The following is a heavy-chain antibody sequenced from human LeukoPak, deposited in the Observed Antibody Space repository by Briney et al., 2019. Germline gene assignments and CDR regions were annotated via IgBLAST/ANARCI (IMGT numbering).Heavy chain of an antibody. V-gene: IGHV3-7*03. CDR1: GFSFSGYW. CDR2: IKEDGSEK. J-gene: IGHJ4*02. Sequence: GGSLRLSRAASGFSFSGYWMTWVRQAPGKGLEWVANIKEDGSEKYYADFVKGPFTISRDNAKNSLDLQMNSLRAEDTAVYYCARRGSTDYWGQGTLVTVSS. D-gene: IGHD2/OR15-2a*01. CDR3: ARRGSTDY.